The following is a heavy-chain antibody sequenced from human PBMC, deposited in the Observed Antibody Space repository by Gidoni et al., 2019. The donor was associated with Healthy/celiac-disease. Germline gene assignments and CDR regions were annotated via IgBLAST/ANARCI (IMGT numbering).Heavy chain of an antibody. CDR1: GFPFSTAW. Sequence: EVQLVESGGGLVKPGGSLSLSCAASGFPFSTAWMSWVRQAPGKGLEWVGRIKSKTDGGTTDYAAPVKGRFTISRDDSKNTLYLQMNSLKTEDTAVYYCTTDPSYSSSFDYWGQGTLVTVSS. CDR2: IKSKTDGGTT. CDR3: TTDPSYSSSFDY. V-gene: IGHV3-15*01. D-gene: IGHD6-6*01. J-gene: IGHJ4*02.